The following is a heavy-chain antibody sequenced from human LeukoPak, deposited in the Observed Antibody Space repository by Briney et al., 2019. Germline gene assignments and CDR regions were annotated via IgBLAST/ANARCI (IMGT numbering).Heavy chain of an antibody. CDR3: ARSDTYGDALAVKFDY. CDR2: ITSNGIST. Sequence: GGSLRLSCVASGFTFSSHAMHWVRQAPGKGLEYVSAITSNGISTHYANSVKGRFTISRDTSKSTLYLQMGSLRAEDTAVYYCARSDTYGDALAVKFDYWGQGTLVTVSP. CDR1: GFTFSSHA. J-gene: IGHJ4*02. D-gene: IGHD5-18*01. V-gene: IGHV3-64*01.